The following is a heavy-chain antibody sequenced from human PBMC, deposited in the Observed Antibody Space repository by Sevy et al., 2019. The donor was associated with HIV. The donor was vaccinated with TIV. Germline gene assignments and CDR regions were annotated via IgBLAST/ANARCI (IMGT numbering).Heavy chain of an antibody. J-gene: IGHJ4*02. CDR2: ISYDGSNK. CDR1: GFTFSSYA. Sequence: GGSLRLSCAASGFTFSSYAMHWVRQAPGKGLEWVAVISYDGSNKYYADSVKGRFTISRDNSKNTLYLQMNSLRAEDTAVYYCVRGDYYDSSGVGYWGQGTLVTVSS. D-gene: IGHD3-22*01. V-gene: IGHV3-30*04. CDR3: VRGDYYDSSGVGY.